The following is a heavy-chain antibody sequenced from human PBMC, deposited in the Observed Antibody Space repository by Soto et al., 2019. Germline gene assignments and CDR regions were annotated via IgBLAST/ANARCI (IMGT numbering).Heavy chain of an antibody. V-gene: IGHV6-1*01. Sequence: QTLSLTCVISGDSVSSNSAAWNWIRQSPSRGLEWLGRTYYRSKWYNDYAVSVNSRITINPDTSKNQFSLQLNSVTPEDTPVYYCAREGEYDIFSWFDPWGQGTLVTVSS. CDR1: GDSVSSNSAA. D-gene: IGHD3-9*01. CDR2: TYYRSKWYN. CDR3: AREGEYDIFSWFDP. J-gene: IGHJ5*02.